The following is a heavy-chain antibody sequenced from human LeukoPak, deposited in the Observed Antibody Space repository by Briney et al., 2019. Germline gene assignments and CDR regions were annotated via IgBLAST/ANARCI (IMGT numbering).Heavy chain of an antibody. CDR2: IWYDGGNK. CDR1: GFTFSTYG. D-gene: IGHD2-8*01. V-gene: IGHV3-33*01. Sequence: QPGGSLRLSCAASGFTFSTYGMPWVRQAPGKGLEWVAVIWYDGGNKYYVDSVKGRFIISRDNSENTVYLQMNSLRAEDTAVYYCARGYACLDYWGQGTLVTVSS. CDR3: ARGYACLDY. J-gene: IGHJ4*02.